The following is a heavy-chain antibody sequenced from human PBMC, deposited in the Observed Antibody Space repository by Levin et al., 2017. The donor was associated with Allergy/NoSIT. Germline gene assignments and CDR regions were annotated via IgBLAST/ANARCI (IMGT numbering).Heavy chain of an antibody. CDR3: AREYSRYPHNLFDS. J-gene: IGHJ5*01. V-gene: IGHV3-23*01. D-gene: IGHD6-13*01. CDR2: ISPSGDSP. Sequence: LAGGSLRLSCAASGFTFSSYAMSWVRQAPGQGLEWVSAISPSGDSPYYADSVKGRLTISRDTSQNTLYLQMTRLRAEDTAVYYCAREYSRYPHNLFDSWGQGTLVTVSS. CDR1: GFTFSSYA.